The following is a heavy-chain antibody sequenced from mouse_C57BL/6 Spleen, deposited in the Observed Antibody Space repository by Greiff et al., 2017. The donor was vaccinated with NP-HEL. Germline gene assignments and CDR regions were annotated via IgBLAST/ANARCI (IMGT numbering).Heavy chain of an antibody. V-gene: IGHV7-3*03. CDR2: IRNKANGYTT. CDR1: GFTFTDYY. J-gene: IGHJ3*01. D-gene: IGHD3-2*02. CDR3: AIDSSGRFAY. Sequence: EVKLMESGGGLVQPGGSLSLSCAASGFTFTDYYMSWVRQPPGKALEWLGFIRNKANGYTTEYSASVKGRFTISRDNSQSILYLQMNALRAEDSATYYCAIDSSGRFAYWGQGTLVTVSA.